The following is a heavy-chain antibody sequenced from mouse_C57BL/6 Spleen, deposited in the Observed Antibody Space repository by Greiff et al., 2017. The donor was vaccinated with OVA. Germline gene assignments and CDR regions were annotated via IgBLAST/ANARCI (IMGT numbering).Heavy chain of an antibody. D-gene: IGHD1-1*02. Sequence: EVNVVESGAGLVKPGGSLKLSCAASGFTFSSYAMSWVRPTPEKRLEWVAYISSGGDYIYYADTVKGRFTISRDNARNTLYLQMRRLKSEDTAIDFCTREGGNCYFDVWGTGTTVTVSS. CDR2: ISSGGDYI. CDR1: GFTFSSYA. CDR3: TREGGNCYFDV. V-gene: IGHV5-9-1*02. J-gene: IGHJ1*03.